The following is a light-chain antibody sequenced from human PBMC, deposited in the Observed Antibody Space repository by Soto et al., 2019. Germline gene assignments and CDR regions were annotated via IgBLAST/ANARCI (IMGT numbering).Light chain of an antibody. CDR3: SSYRSSSTYVV. V-gene: IGLV2-14*01. J-gene: IGLJ2*01. Sequence: QSALTQPASVSGSPGQSITISCTGTSSDVGGYNYVSWYQQHPGKPPKLMIYDVSNRPSGIYNRFSGSKSGNTASLTISGLQAEDEADYYCSSYRSSSTYVVFGGGTKLTVL. CDR2: DVS. CDR1: SSDVGGYNY.